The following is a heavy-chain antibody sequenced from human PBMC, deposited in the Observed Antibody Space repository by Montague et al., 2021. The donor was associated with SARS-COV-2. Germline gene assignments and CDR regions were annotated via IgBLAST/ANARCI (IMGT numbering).Heavy chain of an antibody. CDR3: ATLPSGITIFGVVQGCSFGG. D-gene: IGHD3-3*01. Sequence: SETLSLTCTVSGASISSRSYYWGRIRQPPGKGRECIGFKYYSGSTYYNPSLKSRVTISVDTYKNQFSLKLSSGTAADTAVYYCATLPSGITIFGVVQGCSFGGWGQGTLVTVSS. V-gene: IGHV4-39*01. CDR1: GASISSRSYY. J-gene: IGHJ4*02. CDR2: KYYSGST.